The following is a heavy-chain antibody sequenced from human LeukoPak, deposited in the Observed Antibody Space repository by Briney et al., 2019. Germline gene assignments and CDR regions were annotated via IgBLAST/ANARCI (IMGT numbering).Heavy chain of an antibody. V-gene: IGHV3-74*01. CDR1: DFTFSSHW. D-gene: IGHD2-15*01. Sequence: GGSLRLSCAASDFTFSSHWMYWVRQAPGKGLVWVARLSGDGITTRHADSVKGRFTISRDNAKNSLYLQMNSLRAEDTALYYCARVPVECSGGSCYYYYGMDVWGQGTTVTVSS. CDR2: LSGDGITT. J-gene: IGHJ6*02. CDR3: ARVPVECSGGSCYYYYGMDV.